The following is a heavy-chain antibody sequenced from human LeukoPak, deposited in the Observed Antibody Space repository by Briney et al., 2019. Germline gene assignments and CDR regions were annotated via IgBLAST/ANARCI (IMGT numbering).Heavy chain of an antibody. D-gene: IGHD3-10*01. J-gene: IGHJ4*02. V-gene: IGHV4-61*02. CDR1: GGSISSGSYY. CDR2: IYTSGST. Sequence: KSSETPSLTCTVSGGSISSGSYYWSWIRQPAGKGLEWIGRIYTSGSTNYNPSLKSRVTISVDTSKNQFSLKLSSVTAADTAVYYCARASSYYYGSGRQFDYWAREPWSPSP. CDR3: ARASSYYYGSGRQFDY.